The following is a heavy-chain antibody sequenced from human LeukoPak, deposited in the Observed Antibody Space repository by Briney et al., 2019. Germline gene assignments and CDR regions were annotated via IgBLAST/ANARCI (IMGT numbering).Heavy chain of an antibody. D-gene: IGHD5-18*01. CDR1: GYTFTSYD. CDR2: MNPNSGNT. Sequence: ASAKVSCKASGYTFTSYDINWVRQATGQGLEWMGWMNPNSGNTGYAQKFQGRVTMTRNTSISTAYMELSSLRSEDTAVYYCARGRGVTQLFDPWGQGTLVTVSS. V-gene: IGHV1-8*01. CDR3: ARGRGVTQLFDP. J-gene: IGHJ5*02.